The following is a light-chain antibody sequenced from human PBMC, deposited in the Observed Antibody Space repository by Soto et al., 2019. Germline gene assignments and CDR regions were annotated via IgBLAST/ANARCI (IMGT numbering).Light chain of an antibody. CDR2: GAS. V-gene: IGKV3-20*01. J-gene: IGKJ1*01. CDR1: QSVSTY. CDR3: QQSAGSPRT. Sequence: EIVLTQSPGALSLSPGERATRSCRASQSVSTYLAWYQQKPGQAPRLLIYGASSRATGIPDRFSGSGSGTDFTLTISRLEPEDFAVYFCQQSAGSPRTFGKGTKVDIK.